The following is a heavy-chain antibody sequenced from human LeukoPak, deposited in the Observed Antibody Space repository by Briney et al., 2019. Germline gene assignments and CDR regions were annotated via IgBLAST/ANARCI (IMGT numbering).Heavy chain of an antibody. CDR1: GFPFSSYW. V-gene: IGHV3-74*01. J-gene: IGHJ4*02. D-gene: IGHD4-23*01. CDR3: ARGRPHGNDY. Sequence: PGGSLRLSCVASGFPFSSYWMTWVRQAPGKGLVWVSRIASDGSSTTYADSMKGRFSISRDNAKNTLYLQMNSLRVEDTAVYYCARGRPHGNDYWGQGTLVTVSS. CDR2: IASDGSST.